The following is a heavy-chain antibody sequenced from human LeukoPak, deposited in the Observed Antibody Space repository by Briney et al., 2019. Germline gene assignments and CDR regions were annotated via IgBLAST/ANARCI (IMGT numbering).Heavy chain of an antibody. V-gene: IGHV3-11*01. CDR3: ARRSSGWYSFDY. CDR1: GFTFSDYY. D-gene: IGHD6-19*01. J-gene: IGHJ4*02. Sequence: GGSLRLSCAASGFTFSDYYMNWIRQAPGKGLEWLSYISGSGSSLYYTDSVKGRFTISRDNAKKSLYLQMNSLRAEDTAVYYYARRSSGWYSFDYWGQGTQVTVSS. CDR2: ISGSGSSL.